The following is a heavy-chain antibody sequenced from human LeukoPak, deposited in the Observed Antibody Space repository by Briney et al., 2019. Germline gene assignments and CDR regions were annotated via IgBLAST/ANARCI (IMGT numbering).Heavy chain of an antibody. D-gene: IGHD3-10*02. V-gene: IGHV3-23*01. Sequence: GGSLRLSSAASGFTFSTYAVTWVRQAPGKGLEWVSAISDTGSNTYYADSVKGRFTISRDNSKNTLYLQMNSLRGEDTAVYYCAELGITMIGGVWGKGTTVTISS. CDR1: GFTFSTYA. J-gene: IGHJ6*04. CDR2: ISDTGSNT. CDR3: AELGITMIGGV.